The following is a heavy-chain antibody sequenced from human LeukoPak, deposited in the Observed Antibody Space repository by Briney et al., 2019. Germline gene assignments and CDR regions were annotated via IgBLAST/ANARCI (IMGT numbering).Heavy chain of an antibody. CDR1: GYTFTSYG. V-gene: IGHV1-18*01. J-gene: IGHJ4*02. CDR3: ARDGPKRYSSSSRGYFDY. CDR2: ISAYNGNT. Sequence: ASVKVSCKASGYTFTSYGISWVRQAPGQGLEWMGWISAYNGNTNYAQKLQGRVTMTTDTSTSTAYMEPRSLRSDDTAVYYCARDGPKRYSSSSRGYFDYWGQGTLVTVSS. D-gene: IGHD6-6*01.